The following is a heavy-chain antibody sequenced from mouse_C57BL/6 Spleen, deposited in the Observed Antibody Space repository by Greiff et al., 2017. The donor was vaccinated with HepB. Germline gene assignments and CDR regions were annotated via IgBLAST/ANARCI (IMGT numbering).Heavy chain of an antibody. CDR2: IDPSDSET. V-gene: IGHV1-52*01. CDR3: ARSLSPYCAFAY. D-gene: IGHD1-1*01. Sequence: VKLQQPGAELVRPGSSVKLSCKASGYTFTSYWMHWVKQRPIQGLEWIGNIDPSDSETHYNQKFKDKATLTVDKSSSTAYMQLSSLTSEDSAVYYCARSLSPYCAFAYWGQGTLVTVSA. CDR1: GYTFTSYW. J-gene: IGHJ3*01.